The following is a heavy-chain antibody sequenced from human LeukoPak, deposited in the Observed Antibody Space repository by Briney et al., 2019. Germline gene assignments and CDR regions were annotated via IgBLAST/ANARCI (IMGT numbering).Heavy chain of an antibody. D-gene: IGHD6-13*01. CDR2: INDRGRT. V-gene: IGHV4-34*01. J-gene: IGHJ4*02. CDR3: ARGWSSSWYDGYYFDY. Sequence: SETLSLTCAVYGESFSGYYWNWIRQSPGKGLEWIGEINDRGRTNDNPSLKSRVTLSVDTSKNQFSLKLSSVTAADTAVYYCARGWSSSWYDGYYFDYWGQGTLVTVSS. CDR1: GESFSGYY.